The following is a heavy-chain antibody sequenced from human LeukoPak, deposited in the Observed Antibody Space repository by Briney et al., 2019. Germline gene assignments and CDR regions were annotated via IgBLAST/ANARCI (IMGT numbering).Heavy chain of an antibody. CDR1: GGSFSVYY. CDR3: ARPLYNSWDWFDP. V-gene: IGHV4-34*01. J-gene: IGHJ5*02. CDR2: INHSGST. D-gene: IGHD6-6*01. Sequence: PSETLSLTCAVYGGSFSVYYWSWIRQPPGKGLEWIGEINHSGSTNYNPSLKSRVTISVDTSKNQFSLKLSSVTAADTAVYYCARPLYNSWDWFDPWGQGTLVTVSS.